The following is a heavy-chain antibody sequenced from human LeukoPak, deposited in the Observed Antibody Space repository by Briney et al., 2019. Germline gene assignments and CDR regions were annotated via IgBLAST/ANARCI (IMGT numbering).Heavy chain of an antibody. D-gene: IGHD3-22*01. CDR2: ISGSGGST. J-gene: IGHJ6*02. V-gene: IGHV3-23*01. CDR3: AKSAYYYDSSSYYYDDYYYYGMDV. CDR1: GFTFSSYA. Sequence: GGSLRLSCAASGFTFSSYAMSWVRQAPGKGLEWVSAISGSGGSTYYADSVKGRFTISRGNSKNTLFLQMNSLRAEDTAVYYCAKSAYYYDSSSYYYDDYYYYGMDVWGQGTTVTVSS.